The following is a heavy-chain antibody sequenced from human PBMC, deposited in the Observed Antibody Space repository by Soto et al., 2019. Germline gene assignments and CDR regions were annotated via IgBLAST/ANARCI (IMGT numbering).Heavy chain of an antibody. J-gene: IGHJ6*02. D-gene: IGHD1-26*01. CDR1: GGSFSGYY. CDR3: ARAASGSYWIYYYYGMDV. Sequence: SETLSLTCAVYGGSFSGYYWSWSRQPPGKGLEWIGEINHSGSTNYNPSLKSRVTISVDTSKNQFSLKLSSVTAADTAVYYCARAASGSYWIYYYYGMDVWGQGTTVTVSS. CDR2: INHSGST. V-gene: IGHV4-34*01.